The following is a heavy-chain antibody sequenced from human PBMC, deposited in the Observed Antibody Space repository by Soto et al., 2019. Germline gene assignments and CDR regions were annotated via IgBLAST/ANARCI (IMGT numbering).Heavy chain of an antibody. CDR2: ISGSGDST. CDR3: AKGGYDPFDY. D-gene: IGHD5-12*01. CDR1: GCTFSSYA. J-gene: IGHJ4*02. V-gene: IGHV3-23*01. Sequence: GGSLRLSCAASGCTFSSYAMSWVRQAPGKGLEWVSGISGSGDSTYYADSVKGRFTISRDNSRNTLYLQMNSLRVEDTAVYYCAKGGYDPFDYWGQGTLFTVSS.